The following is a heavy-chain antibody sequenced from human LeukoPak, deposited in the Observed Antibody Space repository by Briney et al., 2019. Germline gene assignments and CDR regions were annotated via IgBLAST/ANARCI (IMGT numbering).Heavy chain of an antibody. CDR3: AREVSADFDY. J-gene: IGHJ4*02. D-gene: IGHD6-19*01. V-gene: IGHV1-18*01. CDR1: GYTFTIYG. CDR2: ISAYNGNT. Sequence: GASVTVSCKSSGYTFTIYGISWVRQAPGQGLEWMGWISAYNGNTNYAQKLQGRVTMTTDTSTSTAYMELRSLRSDDTAVYYCAREVSADFDYWGQGTLVTVSS.